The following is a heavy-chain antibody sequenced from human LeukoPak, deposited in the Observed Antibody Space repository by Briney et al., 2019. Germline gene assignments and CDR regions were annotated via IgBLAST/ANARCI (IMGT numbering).Heavy chain of an antibody. D-gene: IGHD3-3*01. J-gene: IGHJ4*02. CDR1: GFTFSDYY. V-gene: IGHV3-11*01. CDR3: ASVYYDFWSGYFLDY. CDR2: ISSSGSTI. Sequence: GSLRLSCAASGFTFSDYYMSWIRQAPGKGLEWVSYISSSGSTIYYADSVKGRFTISRDNAKNSLYLQMNSLRAEDTAVYYCASVYYDFWSGYFLDYWGQGTLVTVSS.